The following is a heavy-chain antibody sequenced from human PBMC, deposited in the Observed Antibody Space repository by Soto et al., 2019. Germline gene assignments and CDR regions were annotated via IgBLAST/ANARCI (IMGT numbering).Heavy chain of an antibody. CDR3: AKGHGDESRFDP. Sequence: PGGSLRLSCAPSGFTFSNAWINWVRQAPGKGLEWVGRIKSKTDGGTTDYAAPVKGRFAISRDDSNNMVYLQMNSPKIEDTAVYYCAKGHGDESRFDPWGQGTLVTVSS. D-gene: IGHD4-17*01. CDR1: GFTFSNAW. J-gene: IGHJ5*02. V-gene: IGHV3-15*07. CDR2: IKSKTDGGTT.